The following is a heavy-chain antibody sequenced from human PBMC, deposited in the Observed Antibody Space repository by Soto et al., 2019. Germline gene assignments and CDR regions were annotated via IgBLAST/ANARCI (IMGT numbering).Heavy chain of an antibody. V-gene: IGHV1-58*02. CDR3: AATTWIQLSHYAMDV. CDR1: GFTLTSSA. CDR2: IVVGSGHT. J-gene: IGHJ6*02. Sequence: SVKVSCKASGFTLTSSAMQWVRQARGQRLEWIGWIVVGSGHTNYAQKFQERVTITRDMSTSTAYMELRSLRSEDTAVYYCAATTWIQLSHYAMDVWGQGTTVTVSS. D-gene: IGHD5-18*01.